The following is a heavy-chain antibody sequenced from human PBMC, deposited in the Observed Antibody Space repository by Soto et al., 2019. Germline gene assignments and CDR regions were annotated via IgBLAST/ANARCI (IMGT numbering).Heavy chain of an antibody. CDR1: GFSVSTNY. CDR2: IYSGGTT. CDR3: AGGRGASSDFDY. D-gene: IGHD1-26*01. J-gene: IGHJ4*02. V-gene: IGHV3-66*01. Sequence: EVQLVESGGGLVQPGGSLRLSCAASGFSVSTNYMNWVRQAPGKGLEWVSVIYSGGTTYYADSVKGRFTISRDNSNYTLYLQMNSLRAEDTAVYYCAGGRGASSDFDYWGQGTLVTVSS.